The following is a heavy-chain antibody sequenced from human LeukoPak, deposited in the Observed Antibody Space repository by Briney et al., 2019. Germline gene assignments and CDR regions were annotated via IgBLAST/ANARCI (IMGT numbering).Heavy chain of an antibody. J-gene: IGHJ3*02. Sequence: ASVKVSCKASGYTFTSYYMHWVRQAPGQGLEWMGIINPSGGSTSYAQKFQGRVTMTTDTSTSTAYMELRSLKSDDTAVYYCARSPRDSSGYYYVGALDIWGQGTMVTVSS. CDR3: ARSPRDSSGYYYVGALDI. CDR1: GYTFTSYY. D-gene: IGHD3-22*01. V-gene: IGHV1-46*01. CDR2: INPSGGST.